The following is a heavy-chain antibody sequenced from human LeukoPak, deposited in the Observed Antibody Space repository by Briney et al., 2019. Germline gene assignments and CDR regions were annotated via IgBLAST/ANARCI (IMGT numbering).Heavy chain of an antibody. CDR3: AREGGSGVVVPSAFFDY. CDR2: IYYSGST. D-gene: IGHD2-2*01. CDR1: GGSISSGGYY. V-gene: IGHV4-31*03. Sequence: PSETLSLTCTVSGGSISSGGYYWSWIRQHPGKGLEWIGYIYYSGSTYYNPSLKSRVTISVDTSKNQFSLKLTSVTAADTAVYFCAREGGSGVVVPSAFFDYWGQGSLVTVSS. J-gene: IGHJ4*02.